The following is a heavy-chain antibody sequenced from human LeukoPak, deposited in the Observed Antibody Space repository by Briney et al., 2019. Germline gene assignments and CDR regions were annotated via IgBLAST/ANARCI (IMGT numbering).Heavy chain of an antibody. Sequence: PGGSLRLSCAASGFTFSSYAMSWVRQAPGRGLEWVSAISGSGGSTYYADSVKGRFTISRDNSKNTLYVQMNSLRADDTAVYYCAKTGVYCSGGSCYPNWFDPWGQGTLVTVSS. CDR1: GFTFSSYA. D-gene: IGHD2-15*01. CDR3: AKTGVYCSGGSCYPNWFDP. J-gene: IGHJ5*02. V-gene: IGHV3-23*01. CDR2: ISGSGGST.